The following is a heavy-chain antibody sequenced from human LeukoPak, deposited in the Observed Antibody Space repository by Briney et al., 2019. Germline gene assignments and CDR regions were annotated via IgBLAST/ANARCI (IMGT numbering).Heavy chain of an antibody. J-gene: IGHJ3*02. D-gene: IGHD5/OR15-5a*01. CDR1: GFTFSSYG. V-gene: IGHV3-30*18. CDR3: AKDLSMIHAFDI. Sequence: QPGGSLRLSCAASGFTFSSYGMHWVRQAPGKGLEWVAVISYDGSNKYYADSVKGRFTISRDNSKNTLYLQMNSLRAEDTAVYYCAKDLSMIHAFDIWGQGTMVTVSS. CDR2: ISYDGSNK.